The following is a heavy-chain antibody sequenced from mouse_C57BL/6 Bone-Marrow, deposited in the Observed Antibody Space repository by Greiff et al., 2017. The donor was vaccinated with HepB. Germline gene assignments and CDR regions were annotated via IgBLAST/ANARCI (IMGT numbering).Heavy chain of an antibody. CDR2: IYPGSGST. Sequence: QVHVKQPGAELVKPGASVKMSCKASGYTFTSYWITWVKQRPGQGLEWIGDIYPGSGSTNYNEKFKSKATLTVDTSSSTAYMQLSSLTSEDSAVYYCAGDYDGTGDYWGQGTTLTVSS. D-gene: IGHD2-4*01. CDR1: GYTFTSYW. V-gene: IGHV1-55*01. J-gene: IGHJ2*01. CDR3: AGDYDGTGDY.